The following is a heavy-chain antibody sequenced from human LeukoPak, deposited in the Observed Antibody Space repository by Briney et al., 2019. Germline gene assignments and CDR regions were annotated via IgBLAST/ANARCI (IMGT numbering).Heavy chain of an antibody. CDR3: ARDGSAITMVRGVLYGMDV. Sequence: PGRPLRLSCAASGFTFSSYAMHWVRQAPGKGLEWVAVISYDGSNKYYADSVKGRFTISRDNSKNTLYLQMNSLRAEDTAVYYCARDGSAITMVRGVLYGMDVWGQGTTVTVSS. CDR1: GFTFSSYA. CDR2: ISYDGSNK. V-gene: IGHV3-30*04. J-gene: IGHJ6*02. D-gene: IGHD3-10*01.